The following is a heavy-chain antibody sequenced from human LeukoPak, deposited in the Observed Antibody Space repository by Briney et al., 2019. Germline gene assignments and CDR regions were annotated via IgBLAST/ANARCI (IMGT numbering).Heavy chain of an antibody. CDR3: ARDRGWAGYTYGFYY. CDR1: GGTFSSYA. CDR2: FIPIFGTA. V-gene: IGHV1-69*13. D-gene: IGHD5-18*01. Sequence: GASVKVSCKASGGTFSSYAISWVRQAPGQGLEWMGGFIPIFGTANYAQKFQGRVTITAHESTSTAYMELSSLRSENTAVYYCARDRGWAGYTYGFYYWGQGTLVTVSS. J-gene: IGHJ4*02.